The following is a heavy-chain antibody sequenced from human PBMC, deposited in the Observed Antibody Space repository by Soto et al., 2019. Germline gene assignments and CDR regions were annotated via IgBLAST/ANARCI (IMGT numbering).Heavy chain of an antibody. V-gene: IGHV3-30-3*01. J-gene: IGHJ3*02. CDR3: ASGAYSGSYSYAFDI. CDR2: ISYDGSNK. D-gene: IGHD1-26*01. CDR1: GFTFSSYA. Sequence: GGSLRLSCAASGFTFSSYAMHWVRQAPGKGLEWVAVISYDGSNKYYADSVKGRFTISRDNSKNTLYLQMNSLRAEDTAVYYCASGAYSGSYSYAFDIWGQGTTVTVSS.